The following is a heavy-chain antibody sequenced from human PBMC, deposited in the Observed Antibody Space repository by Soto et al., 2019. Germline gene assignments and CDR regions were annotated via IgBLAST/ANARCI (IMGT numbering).Heavy chain of an antibody. Sequence: ASVKVSCKASGGTFSSYTISWVRQAPGQGLEWMGRIIPILGIANYAQKFQGRVTIAADKSTSTAYMELSSLRSEDTAVYYCASSIFGVVTLDAFDIWGQGTMVTVSS. CDR3: ASSIFGVVTLDAFDI. D-gene: IGHD3-3*01. J-gene: IGHJ3*02. CDR1: GGTFSSYT. V-gene: IGHV1-69*02. CDR2: IIPILGIA.